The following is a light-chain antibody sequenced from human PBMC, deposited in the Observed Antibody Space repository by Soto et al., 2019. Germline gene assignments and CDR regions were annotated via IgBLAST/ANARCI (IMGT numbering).Light chain of an antibody. CDR1: SSDVGGYNY. CDR3: SSYTSSSTLV. Sequence: QSVLTQPASVSGSTGQSITISCTGTSSDVGGYNYVSWYQQHPGKAPKLMIYDVSNRPSGVSNRFSGSKSGNTASRTISGLPAEDEADYYCSSYTSSSTLVFGGGTKLTVL. J-gene: IGLJ2*01. CDR2: DVS. V-gene: IGLV2-14*01.